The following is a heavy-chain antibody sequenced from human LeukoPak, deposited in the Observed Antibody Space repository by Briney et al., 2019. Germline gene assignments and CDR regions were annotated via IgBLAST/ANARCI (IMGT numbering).Heavy chain of an antibody. Sequence: SETLSLTCTVSGSMYNYYWSWIRQPPGKGLEWIGYIHYNGITNYNPSLKTRVTMSLDTSKNQVSLNLNSVTAADTAVYYCARHISSGGAYAHFDYWGQGTLVTVSS. CDR1: GSMYNYY. D-gene: IGHD1-26*01. CDR2: IHYNGIT. V-gene: IGHV4-59*08. J-gene: IGHJ4*02. CDR3: ARHISSGGAYAHFDY.